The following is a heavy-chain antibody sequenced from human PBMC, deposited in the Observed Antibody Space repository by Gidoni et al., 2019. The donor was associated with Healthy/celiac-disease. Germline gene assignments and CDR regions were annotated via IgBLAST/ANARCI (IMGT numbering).Heavy chain of an antibody. D-gene: IGHD1-26*01. V-gene: IGHV3-11*06. CDR1: GFTFSDYY. CDR3: ARASGSYYELGWFDP. J-gene: IGHJ5*02. CDR2: ISSSSSYT. Sequence: QVQLVESGGGLVKPGGSLRLSCAASGFTFSDYYMSWIRQAPGKGLEWVSYISSSSSYTNYADSVKGRFTISRDNAKNSLYLQMNSLRAEDTAVYYCARASGSYYELGWFDPWGQGTLVTVSS.